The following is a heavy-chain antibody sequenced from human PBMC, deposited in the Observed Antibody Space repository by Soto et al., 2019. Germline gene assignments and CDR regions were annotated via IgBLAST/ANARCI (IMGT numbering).Heavy chain of an antibody. CDR1: GYTFTSYY. D-gene: IGHD3-10*01. CDR3: ARDRDHITMVRGAPPHDAFDI. Sequence: GASVKVSCKASGYTFTSYYMHWVRQAPGQGLEWMVIINPIGGSTSYAQKFQGRVTMTRDTSTSTVYMELSSLRSEDTAVYYCARDRDHITMVRGAPPHDAFDIWGQGTMVTVSS. V-gene: IGHV1-46*01. CDR2: INPIGGST. J-gene: IGHJ3*02.